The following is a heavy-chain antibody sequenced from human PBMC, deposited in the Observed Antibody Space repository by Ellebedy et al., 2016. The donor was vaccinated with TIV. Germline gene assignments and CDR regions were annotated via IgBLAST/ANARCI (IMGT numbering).Heavy chain of an antibody. D-gene: IGHD2-15*01. V-gene: IGHV3-23*01. Sequence: GESLKISCAASGFTFSTYAVSWVRQAPGKGLEWVSAISGSGGSTYYADSVKGRFAISRDNSNNTLYLQMNSLRAEDTAVYYCAKGGGSCCFEVWGQGTLVTVSS. CDR3: AKGGGSCCFEV. J-gene: IGHJ4*02. CDR1: GFTFSTYA. CDR2: ISGSGGST.